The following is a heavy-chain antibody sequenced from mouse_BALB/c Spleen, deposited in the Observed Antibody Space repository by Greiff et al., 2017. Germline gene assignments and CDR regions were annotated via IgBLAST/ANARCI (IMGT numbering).Heavy chain of an antibody. CDR1: GFTFSSYT. CDR2: ISSGGSYT. D-gene: IGHD4-1*01. J-gene: IGHJ2*01. V-gene: IGHV5-6-4*01. CDR3: TRVNWSYFDY. Sequence: EVQLVESGGGLVKPGGSLKLSCAASGFTFSSYTMSWVRQTPEKRLEWVATISSGGSYTYYPDSVKGRFTISRDNAKNTLYLQMSSLKSEDTAMYYCTRVNWSYFDYWGQGTTLTVSS.